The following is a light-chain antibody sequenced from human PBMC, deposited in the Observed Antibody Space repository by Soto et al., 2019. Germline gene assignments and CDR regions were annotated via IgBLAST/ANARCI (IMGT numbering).Light chain of an antibody. Sequence: QCLLTRPASVSRSPGQSITLSCTGTSSDVGGYKSVSWYQQHPGKAPKLMIYEVTNRTSGVSNRFSGSKSGNTASLTISGLQPEDEADYHCTSFTIRTTVVFRPGTKVTDL. V-gene: IGLV2-14*01. CDR1: SSDVGGYKS. CDR3: TSFTIRTTVV. J-gene: IGLJ1*01. CDR2: EVT.